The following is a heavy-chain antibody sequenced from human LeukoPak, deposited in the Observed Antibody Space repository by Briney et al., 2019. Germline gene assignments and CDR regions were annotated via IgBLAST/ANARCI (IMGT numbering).Heavy chain of an antibody. CDR3: ARGRDGSGSYKVDY. CDR1: GGSFSGYY. Sequence: ASETLSLTCAVYGGSFSGYYWSWIRQPPGKGLEWIGEIKHSGSPNYNPSLQSRVTISVDTSKNQFSLKLSSVTAADTAVYYCARGRDGSGSYKVDYWGQGTLVTVSS. V-gene: IGHV4-34*01. CDR2: IKHSGSP. D-gene: IGHD3-10*01. J-gene: IGHJ4*02.